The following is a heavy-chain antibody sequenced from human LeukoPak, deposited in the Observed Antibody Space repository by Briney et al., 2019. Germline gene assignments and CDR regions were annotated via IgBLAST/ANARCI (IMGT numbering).Heavy chain of an antibody. V-gene: IGHV3-30*03. CDR3: ARDRSGTTSWGDDAFDI. D-gene: IGHD1-1*01. CDR1: GFTFSSYG. Sequence: PGGSLRLSCAASGFTFSSYGMHWVRQAPGKGLEWVAVISYDGSNKYYADSVKGRFTISRDNSKNTLYLQMNSLRAEDTAVYYCARDRSGTTSWGDDAFDIWGQGTMVTVSS. J-gene: IGHJ3*02. CDR2: ISYDGSNK.